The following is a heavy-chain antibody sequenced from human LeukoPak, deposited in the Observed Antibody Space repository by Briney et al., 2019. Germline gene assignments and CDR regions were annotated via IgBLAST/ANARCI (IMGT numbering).Heavy chain of an antibody. CDR1: GFTFSGYA. Sequence: HPGRSLRLSCAASGFTFSGYAMSWVRQAPGRGLEWVSTISGSGDITYYADSVKGRLTISRDNSKNTLYLQMNSLRAEDTAVYYCAKDRRSGGSCSDYWGQGTLVTVSS. J-gene: IGHJ4*02. CDR3: AKDRRSGGSCSDY. CDR2: ISGSGDIT. V-gene: IGHV3-23*01. D-gene: IGHD2-15*01.